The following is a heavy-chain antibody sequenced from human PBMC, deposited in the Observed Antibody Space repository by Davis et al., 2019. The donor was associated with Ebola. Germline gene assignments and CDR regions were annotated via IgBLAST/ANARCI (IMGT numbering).Heavy chain of an antibody. CDR1: GYTFTGNY. D-gene: IGHD3-10*01. Sequence: AASVKVSCKASGYTFTGNYIQWVRQAPGQGLEWMGWINAGNGNTKYSQKFQGRVTITRDTSASTAYMELSSLRSEDTSVYYCARDRGGDYSFDYWGQGTLVSVSS. J-gene: IGHJ4*02. CDR3: ARDRGGDYSFDY. V-gene: IGHV1-3*01. CDR2: INAGNGNT.